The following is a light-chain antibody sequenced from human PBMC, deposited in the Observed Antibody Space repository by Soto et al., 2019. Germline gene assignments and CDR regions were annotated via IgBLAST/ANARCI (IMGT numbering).Light chain of an antibody. CDR1: QSVSSY. CDR2: DAS. Sequence: EIVLTQSPATLSLSPGERATLSCRASQSVSSYFAWYQQKPGQAPRLLIYDASNRATGIPARFSGSVSGTDFTLNISSLEPEDFAVYYCQQRSNWPPGITVGGGTKVEIK. CDR3: QQRSNWPPGIT. V-gene: IGKV3-11*01. J-gene: IGKJ4*01.